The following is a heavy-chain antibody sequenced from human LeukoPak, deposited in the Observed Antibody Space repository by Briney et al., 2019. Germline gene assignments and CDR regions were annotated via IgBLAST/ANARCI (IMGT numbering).Heavy chain of an antibody. Sequence: GASVTDSCQTSGGSFRNYAITWVRQAPGQGLEWMGRIIPMRDITHYAQNFQERVTITPDKSSTAHYVDVNDLTSEDMAVYFCARGPYDGTYYFDSWGQGTLVTVSS. CDR3: ARGPYDGTYYFDS. CDR2: IIPMRDIT. J-gene: IGHJ4*02. D-gene: IGHD3-16*01. CDR1: GGSFRNYA. V-gene: IGHV1-69*04.